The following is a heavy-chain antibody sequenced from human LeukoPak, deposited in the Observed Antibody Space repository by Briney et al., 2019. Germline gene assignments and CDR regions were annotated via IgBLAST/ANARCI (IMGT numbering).Heavy chain of an antibody. Sequence: GGSLRLSCASSGFTFNNYAMTWVRQAPGKGLEWVSSITASGGSTYCADSVEGRFTISRDNSKNTLYLQMSSLRAEDTAVYYCARDYPTSGIVTIFDYWGQGTLVTVSS. J-gene: IGHJ4*02. CDR3: ARDYPTSGIVTIFDY. D-gene: IGHD1-1*01. V-gene: IGHV3-23*01. CDR2: ITASGGST. CDR1: GFTFNNYA.